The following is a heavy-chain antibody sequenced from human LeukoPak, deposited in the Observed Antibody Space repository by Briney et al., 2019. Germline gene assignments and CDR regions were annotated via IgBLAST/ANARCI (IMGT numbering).Heavy chain of an antibody. V-gene: IGHV3-21*01. CDR2: ISSSSIYI. J-gene: IGHJ4*02. CDR1: GFTFSSYS. D-gene: IGHD3-10*01. Sequence: GGSLRLSCAASGFTFSSYSMNWVRQAPGKGLEWVPSISSSSIYIYYADSVKGRFTTSRDNAKNSLFLQMNSLRAEDTAVYFCARDPTTYGSGSYYYYFDYWGQGTLVTVSS. CDR3: ARDPTTYGSGSYYYYFDY.